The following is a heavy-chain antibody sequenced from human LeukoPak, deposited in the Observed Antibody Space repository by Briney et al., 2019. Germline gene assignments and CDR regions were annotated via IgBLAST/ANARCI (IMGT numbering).Heavy chain of an antibody. Sequence: GVLRLSCTASGFTFGDYAMSWVRQAPGKGLEWVGFIRSKAYGGTTEYAASVKGRFTISRDDSKSIAYLQMNSLKTEDTAVYYCTRGVQNYYDSSGYCHYFDYWGQGTLVTVSS. CDR3: TRGVQNYYDSSGYCHYFDY. CDR1: GFTFGDYA. CDR2: IRSKAYGGTT. D-gene: IGHD3-22*01. J-gene: IGHJ4*02. V-gene: IGHV3-49*04.